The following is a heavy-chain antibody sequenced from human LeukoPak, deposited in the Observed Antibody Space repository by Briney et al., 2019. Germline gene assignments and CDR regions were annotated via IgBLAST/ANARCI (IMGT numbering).Heavy chain of an antibody. CDR2: IIPIFGTA. J-gene: IGHJ4*02. V-gene: IGHV1-69*05. CDR1: GGTFSSYA. CDR3: ASSNCGGDCYSGY. Sequence: SVKVSCKASGGTFSSYAVSWVRQAPGQGLEWMGRIIPIFGTANYAQKFQRRVTITTDESTSTAYMELSSLRSEDTAVYYCASSNCGGDCYSGYWGQGTLVTVSS. D-gene: IGHD2-21*02.